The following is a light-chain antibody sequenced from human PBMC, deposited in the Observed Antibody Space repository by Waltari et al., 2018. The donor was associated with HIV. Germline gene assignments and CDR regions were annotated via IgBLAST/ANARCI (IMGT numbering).Light chain of an antibody. CDR1: QSINSW. V-gene: IGKV1-12*01. CDR3: QQANSFPYT. J-gene: IGKJ2*01. Sequence: DIQMTQSPTSMSASVGDRVTITCLASQSINSWLAWYQQKPGKAPKILIYVASSLQSWVPSRFSGSGSDTDFTLTISILQPEDFATYYCQQANSFPYTFCQGTKLEIK. CDR2: VAS.